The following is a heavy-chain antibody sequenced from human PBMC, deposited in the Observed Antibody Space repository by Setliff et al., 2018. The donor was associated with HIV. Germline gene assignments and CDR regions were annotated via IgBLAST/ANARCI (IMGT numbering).Heavy chain of an antibody. Sequence: SETLSLTCTVSAGSIRSSTYYWAWIRQPPGKGLEWIGTIYYSGSTYYNPSLKSRATISVDTSKNQFSLKLSSVTAADTAVYYCIIAYSSGWLAPMGFDSWGQGTRVTVSS. J-gene: IGHJ4*02. CDR2: IYYSGST. CDR1: AGSIRSSTYY. D-gene: IGHD6-19*01. CDR3: IIAYSSGWLAPMGFDS. V-gene: IGHV4-39*01.